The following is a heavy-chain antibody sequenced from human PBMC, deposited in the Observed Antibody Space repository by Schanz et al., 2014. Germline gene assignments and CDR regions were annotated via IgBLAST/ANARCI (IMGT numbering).Heavy chain of an antibody. CDR3: VRDSFFAFDY. D-gene: IGHD3-3*01. CDR2: VSRSTPDI. V-gene: IGHV3-48*01. J-gene: IGHJ4*02. Sequence: EVQLVESGGGLIQPGGSLRLSCAASTSIFNHAWMSWVRQAPGKGLEWVSYVSRSTPDIYYADSVKGRFTMSRDNAKNSVFLQMNSLRAEDTAVYYCVRDSFFAFDYWGQGTLVTVSS. CDR1: TSIFNHAW.